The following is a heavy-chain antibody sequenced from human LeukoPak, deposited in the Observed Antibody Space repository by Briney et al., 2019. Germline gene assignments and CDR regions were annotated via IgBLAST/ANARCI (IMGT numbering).Heavy chain of an antibody. CDR3: ARPWVRGVLDDAFDI. CDR1: GFRFTSYW. J-gene: IGHJ3*02. CDR2: IYPGDSDT. V-gene: IGHV5-51*01. Sequence: GASLQISCKGSGFRFTSYWIGWVRQMPGKGLEWMGIIYPGDSDTRYSPSFQGQVTISADKSISTAYLQWSSLKASDTAMYYSARPWVRGVLDDAFDIWGQGTMVTVSS. D-gene: IGHD3-10*01.